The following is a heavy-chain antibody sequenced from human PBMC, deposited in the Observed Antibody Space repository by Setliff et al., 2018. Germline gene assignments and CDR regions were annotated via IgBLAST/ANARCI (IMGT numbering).Heavy chain of an antibody. V-gene: IGHV4-34*01. CDR1: DGSFSDYY. CDR3: RFWSSYYKNDY. D-gene: IGHD3-3*01. J-gene: IGHJ4*02. CDR2: INHSGST. Sequence: PSETLSLTCAVYDGSFSDYYWSWIRQPPGKGLEWIGEINHSGSTNYKSSLKSRVTISVDTPTNQFSLKVFSVTAADTAVYYCRFWSSYYKNDYWAQGTLVTVSS.